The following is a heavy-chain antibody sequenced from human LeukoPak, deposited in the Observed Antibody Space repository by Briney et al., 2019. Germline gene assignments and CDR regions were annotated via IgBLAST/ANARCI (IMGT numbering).Heavy chain of an antibody. D-gene: IGHD6-19*01. CDR1: GYTFTKSY. CDR3: ARDQAVAGTTDAFDI. Sequence: ASVKVSCKASGYTFTKSYIHWVRQAPGQRLEWMGLINPGGDNTDYAQKFQGRVMITADESTSTAYMELGSLRSEDTAVYYCARDQAVAGTTDAFDIWGQGTMITVSS. J-gene: IGHJ3*02. V-gene: IGHV1-46*01. CDR2: INPGGDNT.